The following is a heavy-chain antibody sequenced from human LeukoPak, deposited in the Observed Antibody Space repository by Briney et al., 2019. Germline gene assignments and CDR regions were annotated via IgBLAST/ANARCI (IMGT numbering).Heavy chain of an antibody. J-gene: IGHJ6*02. V-gene: IGHV1-69*04. CDR2: IIPILGIA. Sequence: SVEVSCKASGGTFSSYAISWVRQAPGQGLEWMGRIIPILGIANYAQKFQGRVTITADKSTSTAYMELSSLRSEDTAVYYCASCDCGGDLDDYYYGMDVWGQGTTVTVSS. CDR3: ASCDCGGDLDDYYYGMDV. CDR1: GGTFSSYA. D-gene: IGHD2-21*02.